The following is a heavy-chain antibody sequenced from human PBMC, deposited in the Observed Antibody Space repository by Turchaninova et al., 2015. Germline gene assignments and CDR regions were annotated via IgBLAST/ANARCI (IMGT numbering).Heavy chain of an antibody. CDR2: IYSGGST. Sequence: EVQLVESGGGLIQPGGSLRLSCAASGFSVSSNYMSWVRQAPGKGLEWVSVIYSGGSTYYADSVKGRFTISRDNSKNTLYLQMNSLRAEDTAVYYCARDTVDGQWLVALGYWGQGTLVTVYS. CDR3: ARDTVDGQWLVALGY. CDR1: GFSVSSNY. V-gene: IGHV3-53*01. J-gene: IGHJ4*02. D-gene: IGHD6-19*01.